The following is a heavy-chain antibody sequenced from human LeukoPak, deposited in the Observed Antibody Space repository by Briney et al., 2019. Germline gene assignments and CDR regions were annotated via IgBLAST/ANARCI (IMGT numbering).Heavy chain of an antibody. Sequence: GGSLRLSCAASGFTFSSYWMHWVRHAPGKGLVWVSRINSDGSSTSYADSVKGRFTISRDNAKNTLYLQMNSLRAEDTAVYYCARGILVATIWPDYWGQGTLVTVSS. V-gene: IGHV3-74*01. CDR1: GFTFSSYW. J-gene: IGHJ4*02. D-gene: IGHD5-12*01. CDR2: INSDGSST. CDR3: ARGILVATIWPDY.